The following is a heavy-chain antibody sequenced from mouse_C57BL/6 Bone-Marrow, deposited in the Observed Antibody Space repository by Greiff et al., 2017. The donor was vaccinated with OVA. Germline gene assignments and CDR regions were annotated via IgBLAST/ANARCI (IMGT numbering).Heavy chain of an antibody. V-gene: IGHV2-9-1*01. Sequence: VQLQQSGPGLVAPSQSLSITCTVSGFSLTSYAISWVRQPPGKGLEWLGVIWTGGGTNYNSALKSRLSISKDNSKSQVFLKMNSLQTDDTARYYCARKKGIYYDYDCWYFDVWGTGTTVTVSS. CDR3: ARKKGIYYDYDCWYFDV. CDR1: GFSLTSYA. J-gene: IGHJ1*03. D-gene: IGHD2-4*01. CDR2: IWTGGGT.